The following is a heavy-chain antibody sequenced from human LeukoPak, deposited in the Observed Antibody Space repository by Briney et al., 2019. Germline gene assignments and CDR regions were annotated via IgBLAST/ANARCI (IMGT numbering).Heavy chain of an antibody. V-gene: IGHV4-34*01. J-gene: IGHJ4*02. CDR1: GGSFSGYY. D-gene: IGHD6-6*01. Sequence: SETLSLTCAVYGGSFSGYYWSWIRQPPGKGLEWIGEINHSGSTNYNPSLKSRVTISVDTSKNQFSLKLSSVNAADTAVYYCARGFYSSSDGLTECWGQGTLVTVSS. CDR3: ARGFYSSSDGLTEC. CDR2: INHSGST.